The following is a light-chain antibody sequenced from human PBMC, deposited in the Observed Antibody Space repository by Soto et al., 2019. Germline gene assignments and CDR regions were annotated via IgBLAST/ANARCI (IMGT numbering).Light chain of an antibody. J-gene: IGKJ3*01. V-gene: IGKV2-30*02. Sequence: DVVMTQSPLSLPATLGQPASISCRSSQSLVHSNGNTYLIWFHQRPGQSPRRLIYQVSQRDSGVPGGCSGSGSVTDFTLKISRVEGEDVGIYYCMQGSHWPPTFGPGTKVDIK. CDR3: MQGSHWPPT. CDR1: QSLVHSNGNTY. CDR2: QVS.